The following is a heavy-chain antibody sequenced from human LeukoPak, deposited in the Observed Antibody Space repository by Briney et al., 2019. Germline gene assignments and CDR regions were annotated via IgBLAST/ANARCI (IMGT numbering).Heavy chain of an antibody. CDR1: GNTFTDLS. CDR3: ATDFYRGRQFDY. D-gene: IGHD2/OR15-2a*01. J-gene: IGHJ4*02. CDR2: FDPEDVET. V-gene: IGHV1-24*01. Sequence: ASVKASPKLSGNTFTDLSMNWVRQAPGKGLEWMGGFDPEDVETIYAQKFQGRVTMTEDTSTATAYMDLSSLRPDDTAVYYCATDFYRGRQFDYWGQGTLVTVSS.